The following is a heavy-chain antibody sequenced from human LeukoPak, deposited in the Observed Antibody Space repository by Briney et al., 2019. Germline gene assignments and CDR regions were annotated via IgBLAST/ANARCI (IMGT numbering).Heavy chain of an antibody. Sequence: PSETLSLTCTVSGGSISSSSYYWGWIRQPPGKGLEWIGSIYYSGSTNYNPSLKSRVTISVDTSKNQFSLKLSSVTAADTAVYYCARDFPHYDIPVAHAFDIWGQGTMVTVSS. D-gene: IGHD3-9*01. V-gene: IGHV4-39*07. CDR1: GGSISSSSYY. J-gene: IGHJ3*02. CDR2: IYYSGST. CDR3: ARDFPHYDIPVAHAFDI.